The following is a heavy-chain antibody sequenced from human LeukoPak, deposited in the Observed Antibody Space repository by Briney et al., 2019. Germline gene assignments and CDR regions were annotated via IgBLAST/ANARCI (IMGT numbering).Heavy chain of an antibody. CDR2: ISGGGGST. J-gene: IGHJ4*02. CDR1: GFTFSSYA. Sequence: GGSLRLSCAASGFTFSSYAMSWVRQAPGKGLEWVSAISGGGGSTYYADSVRGRFTASRDNSRYTLYLQMNNLRAEDTAVYYCAKVPISSGWPNFDYWGQGTLVTVSS. CDR3: AKVPISSGWPNFDY. D-gene: IGHD6-19*01. V-gene: IGHV3-23*01.